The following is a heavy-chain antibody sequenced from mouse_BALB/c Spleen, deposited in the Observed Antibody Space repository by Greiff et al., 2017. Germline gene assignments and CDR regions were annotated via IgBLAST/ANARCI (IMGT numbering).Heavy chain of an antibody. D-gene: IGHD2-14*01. Sequence: EVQLHQSGAELVRSGASVKLSCTASGFNIKDYYMHWVKQRPEQGLEWIGWIDPENGDTEYAPKFQGKATMTADTSSNTAYLQLSSLTSEDTAVYYCNAPYRYDEGYYFDYWGQGTPLTVSS. CDR3: NAPYRYDEGYYFDY. J-gene: IGHJ2*01. CDR2: IDPENGDT. V-gene: IGHV14-4*02. CDR1: GFNIKDYY.